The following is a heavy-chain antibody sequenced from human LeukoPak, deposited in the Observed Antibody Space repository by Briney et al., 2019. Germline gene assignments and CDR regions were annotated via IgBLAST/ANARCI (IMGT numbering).Heavy chain of an antibody. D-gene: IGHD1-26*01. CDR1: GFTFSTYA. V-gene: IGHV3-23*01. CDR2: ISGSGGTT. Sequence: GGSLRLSCAASGFTFSTYAMSWVRQAPGKGLEWVSGISGSGGTTYSADSVKGRITISRDNSKNTLYLQMNSLRAEDTAVYYCAKSRGSTLFDSWGQGTLVTVSS. J-gene: IGHJ4*02. CDR3: AKSRGSTLFDS.